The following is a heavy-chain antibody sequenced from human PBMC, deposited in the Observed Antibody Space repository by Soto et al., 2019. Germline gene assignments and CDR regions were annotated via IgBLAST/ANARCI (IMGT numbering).Heavy chain of an antibody. J-gene: IGHJ6*02. CDR2: INPNSGGT. D-gene: IGHD3-10*01. Sequence: ASVKVSCKASGYTFTGYYMHWVRQAPGQGLEWMGWINPNSGGTNYAQKFQGWVTMTRDTSISTAYMELSRLRSDDTAVYYCAREATDQLLWFGELFRTSYYYYGMDAWGQGTTVTVS. V-gene: IGHV1-2*04. CDR3: AREATDQLLWFGELFRTSYYYYGMDA. CDR1: GYTFTGYY.